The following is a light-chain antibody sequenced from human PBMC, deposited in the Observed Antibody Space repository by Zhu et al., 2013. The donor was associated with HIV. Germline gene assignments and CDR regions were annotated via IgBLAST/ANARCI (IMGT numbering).Light chain of an antibody. Sequence: DIQLTQSPSFLSASVGDRVTITCRASQGISSSLAWYQQNPGKAPKLLIYAASSLQGGVPSRFSGSGSGTEFTLTISSLQPDDFATYYCQQYNSYPWTFGQGTKVEIK. CDR3: QQYNSYPWT. V-gene: IGKV1-9*01. CDR1: QGISSS. J-gene: IGKJ1*01. CDR2: AAS.